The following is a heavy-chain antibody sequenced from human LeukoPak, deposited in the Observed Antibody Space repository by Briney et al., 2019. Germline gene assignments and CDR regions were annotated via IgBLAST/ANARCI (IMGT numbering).Heavy chain of an antibody. V-gene: IGHV4/OR15-8*01. CDR1: GGSIDSTNW. J-gene: IGHJ4*02. D-gene: IGHD3-16*02. Sequence: SETLSLTCDVSGGSIDSTNWWNWVRPPPGKGLEWIGEIHHDGRINYNPSLKSRVTLSVDKSKNQFSLRLNSVTAADTAMYYCARSHDHLWGNYPDYWGQGTLVTVSS. CDR2: IHHDGRI. CDR3: ARSHDHLWGNYPDY.